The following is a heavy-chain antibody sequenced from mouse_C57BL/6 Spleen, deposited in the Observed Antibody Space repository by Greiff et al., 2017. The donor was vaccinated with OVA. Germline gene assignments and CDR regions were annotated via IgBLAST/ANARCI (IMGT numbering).Heavy chain of an antibody. J-gene: IGHJ4*01. CDR3: ARPAFITTVVDAMDY. CDR2: ISSGSRTI. V-gene: IGHV5-17*01. CDR1: GFTFSDYG. D-gene: IGHD1-1*01. Sequence: EVKLMESGGGLVKPGGSLKLSCAASGFTFSDYGMHWVRQAPEKGLEWVAYISSGSRTIYSADTVKGRFTISRDNAKNNLILQMTSLRYEDTATYYCARPAFITTVVDAMDYWGQGTSVTVSS.